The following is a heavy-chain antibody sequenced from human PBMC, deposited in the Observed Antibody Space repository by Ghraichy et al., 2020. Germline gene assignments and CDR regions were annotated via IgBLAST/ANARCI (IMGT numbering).Heavy chain of an antibody. J-gene: IGHJ4*02. V-gene: IGHV4-39*01. CDR2: MFYGGDT. Sequence: SETLSLTCTVSGASISSSSYYWGWIRQSPGKGLEWIGSMFYGGDTYYNPSLKGRATISVDTSKNQFSLNLKSVTAADTAVYYCARPPFRSSWMIFDSWGQGALVTVSS. CDR1: GASISSSSYY. CDR3: ARPPFRSSWMIFDS. D-gene: IGHD2-2*01.